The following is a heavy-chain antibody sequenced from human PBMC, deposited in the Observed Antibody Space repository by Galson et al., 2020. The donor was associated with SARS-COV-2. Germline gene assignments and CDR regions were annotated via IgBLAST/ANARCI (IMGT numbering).Heavy chain of an antibody. CDR1: GGSFSGYY. CDR3: ARLHYYDSSGYYYAGWEYGMDV. CDR2: INHSGST. D-gene: IGHD3-22*01. V-gene: IGHV4-34*01. J-gene: IGHJ6*02. Sequence: SQTLSLTCAVYGGSFSGYYWSWIRQPPGKGLEWIGEINHSGSTNYNPSLKSRVTISVDTSKNQFSLKLSSVTAADTAVYYCARLHYYDSSGYYYAGWEYGMDVWGQGTTVTVSS.